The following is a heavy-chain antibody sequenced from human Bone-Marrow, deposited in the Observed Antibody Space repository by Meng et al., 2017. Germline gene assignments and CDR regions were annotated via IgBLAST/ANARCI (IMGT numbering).Heavy chain of an antibody. J-gene: IGHJ4*02. Sequence: QVQLQESGPGLVKPSATLSLTCTVSGDSISSDIWWSWVRQPPGKGLEWIGEVYHRGDTNYNPSLKSRVDISVDESKNQFYLSLFSVTAADTAVYYCGRDQGRELINHWGQGTLVTVSS. D-gene: IGHD1-7*01. V-gene: IGHV4-4*02. CDR2: VYHRGDT. CDR3: GRDQGRELINH. CDR1: GDSISSDIW.